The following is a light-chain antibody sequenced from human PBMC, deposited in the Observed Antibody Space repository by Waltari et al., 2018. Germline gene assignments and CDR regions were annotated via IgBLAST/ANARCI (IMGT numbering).Light chain of an antibody. CDR1: SNDVGGYKY. J-gene: IGLJ2*01. CDR3: NSYTSSSTLV. V-gene: IGLV2-14*03. Sequence: QSVLTQPASVSGSPRQSITISCTGTSNDVGGYKYISCYQQHPGKAPKLMIYDVSKRPSGVSNRFSGSKSGNTASLTISGLQAEDEADYYCNSYTSSSTLVFGGGTKLTVL. CDR2: DVS.